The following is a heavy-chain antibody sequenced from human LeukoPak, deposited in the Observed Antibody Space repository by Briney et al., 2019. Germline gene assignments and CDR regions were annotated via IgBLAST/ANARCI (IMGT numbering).Heavy chain of an antibody. CDR1: GGSFSGYY. CDR3: ARRRLSGSYYTGVRRTNYFDY. CDR2: INHSGST. V-gene: IGHV4-34*01. J-gene: IGHJ4*02. D-gene: IGHD3-10*01. Sequence: SETLSLTCAVYGGSFSGYYWSWIRQPPGKGLEWIGEINHSGSTNYNPSLKSRVTISVDTSKNQFSLKLSSVAAADTAVYYCARRRLSGSYYTGVRRTNYFDYWGQGTLVTASS.